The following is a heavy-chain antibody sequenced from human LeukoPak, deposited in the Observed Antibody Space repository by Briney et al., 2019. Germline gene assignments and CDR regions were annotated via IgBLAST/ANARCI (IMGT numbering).Heavy chain of an antibody. CDR2: ISGSGGST. J-gene: IGHJ6*02. Sequence: PGGSLRLSCAASGFTFSSYAMSWVRQAPGKGLEWVSAISGSGGSTYYADSVKGRFTISRDNSKNTLYLQMNSLRAEDTAVYYCAKVGSEFGYYYGMDVWGQGTTVTVSS. D-gene: IGHD1-26*01. V-gene: IGHV3-23*01. CDR1: GFTFSSYA. CDR3: AKVGSEFGYYYGMDV.